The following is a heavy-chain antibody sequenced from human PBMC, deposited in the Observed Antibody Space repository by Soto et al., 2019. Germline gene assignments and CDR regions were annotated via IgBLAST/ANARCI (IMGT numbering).Heavy chain of an antibody. Sequence: EVHLLESGGGLVQPGGSLRLSCAASGFTFSSYGMSWVRQAPGKVLEWVSTVSTGAETTDYADSVKGRFTVSRDNSQNTLNLQMTSRRVEDTALYYCPSTYTSEGWYFDYWGQGTLVTVSS. CDR1: GFTFSSYG. CDR3: PSTYTSEGWYFDY. CDR2: VSTGAETT. V-gene: IGHV3-23*01. J-gene: IGHJ4*02. D-gene: IGHD6-25*01.